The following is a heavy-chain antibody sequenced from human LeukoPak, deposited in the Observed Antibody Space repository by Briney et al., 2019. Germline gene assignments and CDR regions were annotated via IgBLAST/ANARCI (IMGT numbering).Heavy chain of an antibody. CDR1: GYTFISYG. D-gene: IGHD6-19*01. CDR2: ISAYNGNT. V-gene: IGHV1-18*01. Sequence: ASVKVSCKASGYTFISYGISWVRQAPGQGLDWMGWISAYNGNTNYAQKLQGRVTMTTDTSTSTAYMELRSLRSDDTAVYYCARDDVAVAGTDLDYWGQGTLVTVSS. J-gene: IGHJ4*02. CDR3: ARDDVAVAGTDLDY.